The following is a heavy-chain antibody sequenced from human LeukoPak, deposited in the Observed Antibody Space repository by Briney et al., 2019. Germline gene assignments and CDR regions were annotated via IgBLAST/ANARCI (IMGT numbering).Heavy chain of an antibody. CDR2: ISWDGGST. V-gene: IGHV3-43*01. J-gene: IGHJ6*02. D-gene: IGHD6-13*01. Sequence: GGSLRLSCAASGFTFDDYTMHWVRQAPGKCLEWVSLISWDGGSTYYADSVKGRFTISRDNSKNSLYLQMNSLRTEDTALHYCAKDLSSSSPTMFYYYYGMDVWGQGTTVTVSS. CDR1: GFTFDDYT. CDR3: AKDLSSSSPTMFYYYYGMDV.